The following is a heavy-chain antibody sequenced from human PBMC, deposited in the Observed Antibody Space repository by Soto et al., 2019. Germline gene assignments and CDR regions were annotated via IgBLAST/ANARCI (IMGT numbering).Heavy chain of an antibody. CDR3: AREYSSGGEYYFDY. J-gene: IGHJ4*02. D-gene: IGHD6-19*01. V-gene: IGHV3-21*01. CDR1: GFTFSSYS. CDR2: ISSGSSYI. Sequence: PGGSLRLSCAASGFTFSSYSMNWVRQAPGKGLEWVSSISSGSSYIYYADSVKGRFTISRDNAKSSLYLQMNSRRAEDTAVYYCAREYSSGGEYYFDYWGQGTLVTVSS.